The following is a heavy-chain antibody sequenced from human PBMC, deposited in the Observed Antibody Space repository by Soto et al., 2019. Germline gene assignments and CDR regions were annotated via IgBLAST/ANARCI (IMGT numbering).Heavy chain of an antibody. V-gene: IGHV4-39*01. D-gene: IGHD4-17*01. CDR2: IYYSGST. CDR3: ARLFLGYGDYALGAFDI. CDR1: GGSISSSSYY. Sequence: SETLSLTCTVSGGSISSSSYYWGWIRQPPGKGLEWIGSIYYSGSTYYNPSLKSRVTISVDTSKNQFSLKLSSVTAADTAVYYCARLFLGYGDYALGAFDIWGQGTMVTVSS. J-gene: IGHJ3*02.